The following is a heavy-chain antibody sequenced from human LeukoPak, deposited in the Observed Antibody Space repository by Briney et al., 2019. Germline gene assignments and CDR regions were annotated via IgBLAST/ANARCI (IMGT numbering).Heavy chain of an antibody. CDR1: GYTFTKYL. V-gene: IGHV1-46*01. J-gene: IGHJ5*02. CDR3: ARPSYCVADNCGYWLDP. D-gene: IGHD2-21*01. Sequence: ALVKVFCKTSGYTFTKYLIHWVRQAPGQGLEWMGTINPQGDITNYAQRFQGRITLTEDTSTSTVHMELSSLTSEDTAVYYCARPSYCVADNCGYWLDPWGPGTLVTVSS. CDR2: INPQGDIT.